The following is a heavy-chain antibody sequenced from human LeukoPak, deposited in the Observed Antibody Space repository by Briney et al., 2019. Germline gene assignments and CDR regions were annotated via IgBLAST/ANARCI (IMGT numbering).Heavy chain of an antibody. Sequence: GGSLKLSCAASGFDFSTYTMNWVRQAPGKGLEWVSSISSSSSYIYYADSVKGRFTISRDNAKNSMYLQMNSLRAEDTAVYYCTRDPGRCTSTSCYPDYWGQGTLVTVSS. CDR1: GFDFSTYT. CDR2: ISSSSSYI. CDR3: TRDPGRCTSTSCYPDY. J-gene: IGHJ4*02. V-gene: IGHV3-21*01. D-gene: IGHD2-2*01.